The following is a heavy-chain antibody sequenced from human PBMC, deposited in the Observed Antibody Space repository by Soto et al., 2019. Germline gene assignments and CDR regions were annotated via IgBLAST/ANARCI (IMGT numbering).Heavy chain of an antibody. V-gene: IGHV2-5*02. CDR1: GFSLSTSGVG. J-gene: IGHJ4*02. Sequence: QITLKESGPPLVKPTQTLTLTCTFSGFSLSTSGVGVGWIRQPPGQALEWLALIYWDDDKRYSPSLKNSLTHTKDTSKNQVVLTMTNMDPVDTATYYCAHIAGRYFDWVLPTGYYFDYWGQGTLVTVSS. CDR2: IYWDDDK. D-gene: IGHD3-9*01. CDR3: AHIAGRYFDWVLPTGYYFDY.